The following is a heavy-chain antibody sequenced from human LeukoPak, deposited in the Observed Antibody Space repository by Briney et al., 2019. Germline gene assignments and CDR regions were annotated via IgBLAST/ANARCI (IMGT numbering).Heavy chain of an antibody. D-gene: IGHD6-19*01. V-gene: IGHV3-23*01. J-gene: IGHJ4*02. CDR1: GFTFSSYS. CDR2: ISGSGGST. Sequence: GGSLRLSCAASGFTFSSYSMSWVRQAPGKGLEWVSAISGSGGSTYYADSVKGRFTISRDNSKNTLYLQMNSLRAEDTAVYYCAKGSQQWLVPSFDYWGQGTLVTVSS. CDR3: AKGSQQWLVPSFDY.